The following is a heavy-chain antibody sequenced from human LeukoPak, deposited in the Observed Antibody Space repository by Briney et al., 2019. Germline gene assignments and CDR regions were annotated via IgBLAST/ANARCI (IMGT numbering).Heavy chain of an antibody. V-gene: IGHV3-23*01. D-gene: IGHD3-22*01. CDR3: SHYDSSGYYYDDAFDI. Sequence: PGGSLRLSCAASGYTFSSYAMSWVRQAPAKGLEWVSAISGSGGSTYYADSVKGRFTISRDNSKNTLYLQMNSLRAEDTAVYYYSHYDSSGYYYDDAFDIWGQGTMVTVSS. J-gene: IGHJ3*02. CDR2: ISGSGGST. CDR1: GYTFSSYA.